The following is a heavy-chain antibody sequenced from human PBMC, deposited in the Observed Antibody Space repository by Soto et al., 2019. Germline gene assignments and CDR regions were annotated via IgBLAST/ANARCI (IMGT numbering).Heavy chain of an antibody. CDR2: INAYNGNT. CDR3: ARDWFGVDY. V-gene: IGHV1-18*01. Sequence: QVQLVQSGAEVKKPGASVKVSCKASGYTFTSYGISWVRQAPGQGLEWMGWINAYNGNTNYAQKPRSXXTXSTDTSTSTAYMELRSLRSDDTAVYYCARDWFGVDYWGQGTLVTVSS. D-gene: IGHD3-16*01. J-gene: IGHJ4*02. CDR1: GYTFTSYG.